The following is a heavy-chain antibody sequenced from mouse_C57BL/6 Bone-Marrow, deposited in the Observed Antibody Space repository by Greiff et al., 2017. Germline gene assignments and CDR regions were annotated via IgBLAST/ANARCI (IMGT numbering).Heavy chain of an antibody. Sequence: QVQLQQSGAELARPGASVKLSCTASGFTFTSYGISWVKQRTGQGLEWIGEIYPRSGNTYYNEKFKGKATLTADKSSSTAYMELRSLTSEDSAVYFCARAGYYDAMDYWGQGTSVTVSS. J-gene: IGHJ4*01. CDR1: GFTFTSYG. V-gene: IGHV1-81*01. CDR2: IYPRSGNT. CDR3: ARAGYYDAMDY. D-gene: IGHD2-2*01.